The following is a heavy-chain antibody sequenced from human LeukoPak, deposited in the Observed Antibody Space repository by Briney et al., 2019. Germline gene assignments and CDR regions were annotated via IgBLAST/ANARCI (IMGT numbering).Heavy chain of an antibody. CDR3: ARENYDYVWGSPHFDY. V-gene: IGHV7-4-1*02. CDR1: GYTFTSYA. J-gene: IGHJ4*02. CDR2: INTNTGNP. D-gene: IGHD3-16*01. Sequence: GASVKVSCKASGYTFTSYAMNWVRQAPGQGLEWMGWINTNTGNPTYAQGFTGRVVFSLDTSVSTAYLQISSLKAEDTAVYYCARENYDYVWGSPHFDYWGQGTLVTVSS.